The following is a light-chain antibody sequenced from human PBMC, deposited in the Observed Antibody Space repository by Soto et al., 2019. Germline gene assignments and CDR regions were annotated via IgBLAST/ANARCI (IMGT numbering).Light chain of an antibody. V-gene: IGKV1-39*01. CDR2: ATS. Sequence: DIQMTQSPSSLSASVGDRVTITCRASQSISNYLNWYQQKPGKAPNLLIYATSNLQSGVPSRFSGGESGTDFILTISSLQREDFATYYCQQSYSVPATFGQGTKVEF. CDR1: QSISNY. CDR3: QQSYSVPAT. J-gene: IGKJ1*01.